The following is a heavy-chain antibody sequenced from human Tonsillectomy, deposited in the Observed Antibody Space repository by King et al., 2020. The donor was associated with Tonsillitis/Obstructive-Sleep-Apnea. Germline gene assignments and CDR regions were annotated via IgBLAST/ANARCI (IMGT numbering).Heavy chain of an antibody. CDR3: ARDGRFLEWFNNWFDP. CDR2: INAGNGNT. CDR1: GYTFTSYA. D-gene: IGHD3-3*01. J-gene: IGHJ5*02. Sequence: QLVQSGAEVKKPGASVKVSCKASGYTFTSYAMHWVRQAPGQRLEWMGWINAGNGNTKYSQKFQGRVTITRDTSASTAYMELSSLGSEVTAVYYCARDGRFLEWFNNWFDPWGQRTLVTVSS. V-gene: IGHV1-3*01.